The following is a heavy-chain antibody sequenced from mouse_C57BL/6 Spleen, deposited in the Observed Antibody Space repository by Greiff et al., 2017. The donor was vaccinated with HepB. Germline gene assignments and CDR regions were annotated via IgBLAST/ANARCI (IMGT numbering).Heavy chain of an antibody. CDR2: ISDGGSYT. CDR3: ARELVRYFDY. V-gene: IGHV5-4*01. Sequence: EVKLVESGGGLVKPGGSLKLSCAASGFTFSSYAMSWVRQTPEKRLEWVATISDGGSYTYYPDNVKGRFTIYRDNAKNNLYLQMSHLKSEDTAMYYCARELVRYFDYWGQGTTLTVSS. J-gene: IGHJ2*01. CDR1: GFTFSSYA. D-gene: IGHD2-5*01.